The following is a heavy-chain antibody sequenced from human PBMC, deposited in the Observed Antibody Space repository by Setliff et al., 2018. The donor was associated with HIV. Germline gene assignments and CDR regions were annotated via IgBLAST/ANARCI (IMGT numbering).Heavy chain of an antibody. CDR3: ARDSGDDTSVDAFDI. V-gene: IGHV4-59*01. Sequence: SETLSLTCTVSGGSISNYYWSWIRQPPGKGLEWIGYIYYSGSTTYNPSLESRVTISIDTSKNQFSLKLSSVTAADTAVYYCARDSGDDTSVDAFDIWGQGTMVTVSS. J-gene: IGHJ3*02. D-gene: IGHD7-27*01. CDR1: GGSISNYY. CDR2: IYYSGST.